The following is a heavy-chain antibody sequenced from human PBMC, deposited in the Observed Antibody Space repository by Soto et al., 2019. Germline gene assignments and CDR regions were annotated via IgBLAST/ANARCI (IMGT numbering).Heavy chain of an antibody. CDR3: ARGFLTHYFHY. D-gene: IGHD3-3*01. V-gene: IGHV3-33*01. Sequence: QVQLVESGGGVVQPGTSLRLSCAASGFTFNENGMHWVRQVAGKGLEWVALIWYDGSNKYYADSVKGRFTISRDNAKKTLYLEMNSLSVEDTAVYYCARGFLTHYFHYWGQGTLVTVSS. CDR2: IWYDGSNK. J-gene: IGHJ4*02. CDR1: GFTFNENG.